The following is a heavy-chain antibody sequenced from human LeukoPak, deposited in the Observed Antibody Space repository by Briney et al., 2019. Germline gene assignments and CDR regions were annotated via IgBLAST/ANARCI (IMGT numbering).Heavy chain of an antibody. J-gene: IGHJ5*02. Sequence: SETLSLTCAVYGGSFSGYYWSWIRQPPGKGLVWIGEINHSGGTNYNPSLKSRVTISVDTSKNQFSLKLSSVTAADTAVYYCARAVRWFDPWGQGTLVTVSS. CDR2: INHSGGT. CDR1: GGSFSGYY. V-gene: IGHV4-34*01. CDR3: ARAVRWFDP.